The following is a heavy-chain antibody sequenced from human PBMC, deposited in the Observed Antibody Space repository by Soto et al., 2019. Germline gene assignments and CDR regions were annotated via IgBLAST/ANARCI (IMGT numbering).Heavy chain of an antibody. J-gene: IGHJ6*02. CDR1: GFTFSSYE. V-gene: IGHV3-48*03. CDR2: ISSSGSTI. CDR3: ARIAAYYYYYGMDV. D-gene: IGHD6-13*01. Sequence: EVQLVESGGGLVQPGGSLRLSCAASGFTFSSYEMNWVRQAPGKGLEWVSYISSSGSTIYYADSVKGRFTIPRDNAKNSLYLQMNSLRAEDTAVYYCARIAAYYYYYGMDVWGQGTTVTVSS.